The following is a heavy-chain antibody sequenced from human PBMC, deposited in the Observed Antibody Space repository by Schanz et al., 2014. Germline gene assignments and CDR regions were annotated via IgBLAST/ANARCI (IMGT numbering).Heavy chain of an antibody. J-gene: IGHJ6*02. CDR1: GITFSDYA. D-gene: IGHD3-3*01. Sequence: EVQLLESGGALEQPGGSLRLSCAASGITFSDYAMSWVRQAPGKGLEWVSTIASGGSHTFYADSVTGRFTISGDNSKNPLYLQMTSLRVEDPAIYYCAKIWKAHHLTGRPGWSAGMDVWGQGTTV. V-gene: IGHV3-23*01. CDR2: IASGGSHT. CDR3: AKIWKAHHLTGRPGWSAGMDV.